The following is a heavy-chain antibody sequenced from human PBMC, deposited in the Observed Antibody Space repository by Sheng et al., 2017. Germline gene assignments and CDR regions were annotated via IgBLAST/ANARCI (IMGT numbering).Heavy chain of an antibody. V-gene: IGHV4-59*01. CDR2: IYYSGST. J-gene: IGHJ2*01. Sequence: QVQLQESGPGLVKPSETLSLTCTVSGGSISSYYWSWIRQPPGKGLEWIGYIYYSGSTNYNPSLKSRVTISVDTSKNQFSLKLSSVTAADTAVYYCVRADYGDPPDWYFDLWGRGTLVTVSS. CDR1: GGSISSYY. CDR3: VRADYGDPPDWYFDL. D-gene: IGHD4-17*01.